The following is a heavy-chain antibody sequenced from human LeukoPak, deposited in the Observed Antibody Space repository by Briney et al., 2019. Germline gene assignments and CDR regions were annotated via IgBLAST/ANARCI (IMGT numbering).Heavy chain of an antibody. CDR2: IYYSGST. V-gene: IGHV4-30-4*01. D-gene: IGHD2-2*01. Sequence: SETLSLTCTVSGGSISTGDYYWSWIRQPPGKGLEWLGYIYYSGSTYYNPSLKSRVTISVDTSKNQFSLKLSSVTAADTAVYYCAREAIVPAANNAFDIWGQGTMVTVSS. J-gene: IGHJ3*02. CDR1: GGSISTGDYY. CDR3: AREAIVPAANNAFDI.